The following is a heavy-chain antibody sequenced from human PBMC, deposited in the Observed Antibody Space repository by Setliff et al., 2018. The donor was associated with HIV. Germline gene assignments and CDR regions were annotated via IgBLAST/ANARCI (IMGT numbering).Heavy chain of an antibody. J-gene: IGHJ4*02. V-gene: IGHV3-23*01. D-gene: IGHD6-19*01. CDR3: AKLAPSYSSGKDDF. CDR1: GFTFSSYW. CDR2: IVGGASST. Sequence: PGGSLRLSCAASGFTFSSYWMSWVRQAPGKGLEWVSAIVGGASSTVYADSVKGRFTISRDNSKNTLYLQMNSLRPEDTAIYYCAKLAPSYSSGKDDFWGQGTLVTVSS.